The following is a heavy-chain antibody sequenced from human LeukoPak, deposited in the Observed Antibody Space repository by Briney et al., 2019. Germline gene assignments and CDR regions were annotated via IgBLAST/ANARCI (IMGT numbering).Heavy chain of an antibody. Sequence: GGSLRLSCAASGFTFSSYAMSWVRQAPGKGLECISGFSGSGGSTYYADSVKGRFTISRDNSKNTLYLQMNSLRAEDTAVYYCAKDPSMVLDPYFDYWGQGTLVTVSS. J-gene: IGHJ4*02. CDR2: FSGSGGST. V-gene: IGHV3-23*01. CDR1: GFTFSSYA. D-gene: IGHD2/OR15-2a*01. CDR3: AKDPSMVLDPYFDY.